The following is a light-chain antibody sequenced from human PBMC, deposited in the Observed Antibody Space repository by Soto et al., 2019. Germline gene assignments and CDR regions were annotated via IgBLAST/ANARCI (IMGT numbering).Light chain of an antibody. Sequence: QSALTQPPSASGSPGQSVTISCTGTRSDVGDYNYVSWYQQHPGKAPKLLIYEVTKRPSGVPDRFSGSKSGTSASLAITGLQAEDEADYYCQSYDSSLSGWVFGGGTKLTVL. J-gene: IGLJ3*02. CDR2: EVT. V-gene: IGLV2-8*01. CDR3: QSYDSSLSGWV. CDR1: RSDVGDYNY.